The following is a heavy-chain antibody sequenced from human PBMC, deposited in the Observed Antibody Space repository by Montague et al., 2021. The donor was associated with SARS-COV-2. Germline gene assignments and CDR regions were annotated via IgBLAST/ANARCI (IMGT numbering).Heavy chain of an antibody. CDR3: ARDSDDYGDPEYLDY. V-gene: IGHV3-30*04. CDR2: ISYDGSNK. Sequence: SLRLSCAASGFTFSSYAMHWVRQAPGKGLEWVAVISYDGSNKYCADSVKGRFTISRDNSKNTLYLQMNSLRAEDTAVYYCARDSDDYGDPEYLDYWGQGTLVTVSS. CDR1: GFTFSSYA. D-gene: IGHD4-17*01. J-gene: IGHJ4*02.